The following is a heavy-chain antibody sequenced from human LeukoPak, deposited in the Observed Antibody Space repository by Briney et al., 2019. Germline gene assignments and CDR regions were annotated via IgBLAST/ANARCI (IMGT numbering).Heavy chain of an antibody. CDR3: AKEDIVVVPAAMNFDY. Sequence: AGGSLRLSCAASGFTFSSYGMHWVRQAPGKGLEWVAFIRYDGSNKYYADSVKGRFTISRVNSKNTLYLQMNSLRAEDTAVYYCAKEDIVVVPAAMNFDYWGQGTLVTVSS. J-gene: IGHJ4*02. CDR1: GFTFSSYG. CDR2: IRYDGSNK. D-gene: IGHD2-2*01. V-gene: IGHV3-30*02.